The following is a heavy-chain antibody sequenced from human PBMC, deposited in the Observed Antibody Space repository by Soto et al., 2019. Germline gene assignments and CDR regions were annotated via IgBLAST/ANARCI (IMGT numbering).Heavy chain of an antibody. Sequence: VSLRLSCAASGFTFSSYWMHWVRQAAGKGLVWVSRINSDGSSTSYADSVKGRFTISRDNAKNTLYLQMNSLRAEDTAVYYCARGRGYSGYDWSGGDVDYWGQGTLVTVSS. D-gene: IGHD5-12*01. V-gene: IGHV3-74*01. CDR1: GFTFSSYW. J-gene: IGHJ4*02. CDR3: ARGRGYSGYDWSGGDVDY. CDR2: INSDGSST.